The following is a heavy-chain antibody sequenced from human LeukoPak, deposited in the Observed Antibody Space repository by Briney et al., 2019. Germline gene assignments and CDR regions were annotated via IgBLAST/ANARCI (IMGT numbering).Heavy chain of an antibody. CDR2: INHSGST. V-gene: IGHV4-39*07. D-gene: IGHD6-13*01. Sequence: SETLSLTCTVSGGSISSSSYYWGWIRQPPGKGLEWIGEINHSGSTNYNPSLKSRVTISVDTSKNQFSLKLSSVTAADTAVYYCARGHSSSWYYYYYYMDVWGKGTTVTVSS. CDR1: GGSISSSSYY. CDR3: ARGHSSSWYYYYYYMDV. J-gene: IGHJ6*03.